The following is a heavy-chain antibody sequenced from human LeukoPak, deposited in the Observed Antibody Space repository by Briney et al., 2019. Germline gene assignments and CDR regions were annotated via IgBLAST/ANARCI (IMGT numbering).Heavy chain of an antibody. Sequence: ASVKVSCKASGYTFTSYYMHWVRQAPGQGLEWMGIINPSGGSTSYAQKFQGRVTMTRDTSTSTVYMELSSLRAEDTAVYYCASPKGYYDSSGYYDFDYWGQGTLVTVSS. D-gene: IGHD3-22*01. CDR2: INPSGGST. J-gene: IGHJ4*02. V-gene: IGHV1-46*01. CDR1: GYTFTSYY. CDR3: ASPKGYYDSSGYYDFDY.